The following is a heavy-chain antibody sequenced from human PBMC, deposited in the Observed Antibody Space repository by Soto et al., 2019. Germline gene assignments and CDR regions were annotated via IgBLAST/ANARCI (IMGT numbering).Heavy chain of an antibody. CDR3: ARDEDSSVDTLNWFDP. D-gene: IGHD5-18*01. CDR1: GFTFSSYG. Sequence: QVQLVESGGGVVQPGRSLRLSCAASGFTFSSYGMHWVRQAPGKGLEWVAVIWYDGSNKYYADSVKGRFTISRDNSKNTRYLQMNSLRAEDTAVYYCARDEDSSVDTLNWFDPWGQGTLVTVSS. V-gene: IGHV3-33*01. J-gene: IGHJ5*02. CDR2: IWYDGSNK.